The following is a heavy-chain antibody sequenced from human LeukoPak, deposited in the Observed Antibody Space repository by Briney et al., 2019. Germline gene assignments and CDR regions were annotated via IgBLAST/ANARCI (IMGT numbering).Heavy chain of an antibody. CDR1: GFTFSSYS. V-gene: IGHV3-21*01. D-gene: IGHD3-16*01. CDR2: ISSSSSYI. CDR3: ARVLGSAYGFDY. Sequence: GVSLRLSCAASGFTFSSYSMNWVRQAPGKGLEWVSSISSSSSYIYYADSVKGRFTISRDNAKNSLYLQMNSLRAEDTAVYYCARVLGSAYGFDYWGQGTLVTVSS. J-gene: IGHJ4*02.